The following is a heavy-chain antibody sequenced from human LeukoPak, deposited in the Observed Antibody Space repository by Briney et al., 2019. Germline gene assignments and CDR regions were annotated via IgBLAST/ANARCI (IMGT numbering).Heavy chain of an antibody. V-gene: IGHV4-4*07. CDR1: GGSISSYY. J-gene: IGHJ4*02. D-gene: IGHD3-10*01. CDR2: IYTSGST. CDR3: ARDRYYYGPGSYPLDY. Sequence: SSETLSLTCTVSGGSISSYYWSWIRQPAGKGLEWIGRIYTSGSTNYNPSLKSRVTMSVDTSKNQFSLKLSSVTAADTAVYYCARDRYYYGPGSYPLDYWGQGTLVTVSS.